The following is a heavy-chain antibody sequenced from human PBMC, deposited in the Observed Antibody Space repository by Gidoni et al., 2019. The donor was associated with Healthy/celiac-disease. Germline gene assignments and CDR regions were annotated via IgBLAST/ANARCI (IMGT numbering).Heavy chain of an antibody. Sequence: QLVQSGAEVKKPGASVKVSCKASGYTFTGYYMHWVRQAPGQGLEWMGRINPTSGGTNYAQKFQGRVTMTRDTSISTAYMELSRLRSDDTAVYYCAREWVVATYLDYWGQGTLVTVSS. D-gene: IGHD5-12*01. V-gene: IGHV1-2*06. CDR2: INPTSGGT. CDR1: GYTFTGYY. J-gene: IGHJ4*02. CDR3: AREWVVATYLDY.